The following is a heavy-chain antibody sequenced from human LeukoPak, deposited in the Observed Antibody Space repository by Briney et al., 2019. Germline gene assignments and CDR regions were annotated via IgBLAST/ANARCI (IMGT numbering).Heavy chain of an antibody. D-gene: IGHD1-26*01. Sequence: GSVKVSCKASGYTFTSYDINWVRQATGQGLEWMGWMNPNSGNTGYAQKFQGRVTMTRNTSISTAYMELNSLRSEDTAVYYCARGRRVGATISVYWGQGTLVTVSS. J-gene: IGHJ4*02. CDR3: ARGRRVGATISVY. V-gene: IGHV1-8*01. CDR1: GYTFTSYD. CDR2: MNPNSGNT.